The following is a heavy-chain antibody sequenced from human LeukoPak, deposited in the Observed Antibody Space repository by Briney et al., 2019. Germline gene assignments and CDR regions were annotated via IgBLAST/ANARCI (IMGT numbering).Heavy chain of an antibody. D-gene: IGHD6-13*01. Sequence: KPSETLSLTCTVSGGSISSYYWSWIRQPPGEGLEWIGYIYYSGSTNYNPSLKSRVTISVDTSKNQFSLKLSSVTAADTAVYYCARGVAAAGTGFDYWGQGTLVTVSS. CDR2: IYYSGST. CDR1: GGSISSYY. CDR3: ARGVAAAGTGFDY. J-gene: IGHJ4*02. V-gene: IGHV4-59*01.